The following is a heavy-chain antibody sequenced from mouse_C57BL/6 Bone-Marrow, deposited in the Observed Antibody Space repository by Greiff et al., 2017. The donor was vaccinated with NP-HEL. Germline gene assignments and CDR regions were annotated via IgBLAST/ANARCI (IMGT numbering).Heavy chain of an antibody. CDR2: IRLKSDNYAT. V-gene: IGHV6-3*01. D-gene: IGHD2-3*01. Sequence: EVKLVESGGGLVQPGGSMKLSCVASGFTFSNYWMNWVRQSPEKGLEWVAQIRLKSDNYATHYAESVKGRFTISRDDSKSSVYLQMNNLRAEDTGIYYCTVDDGYYGAMDYWGQGTSVTVSS. CDR3: TVDDGYYGAMDY. J-gene: IGHJ4*01. CDR1: GFTFSNYW.